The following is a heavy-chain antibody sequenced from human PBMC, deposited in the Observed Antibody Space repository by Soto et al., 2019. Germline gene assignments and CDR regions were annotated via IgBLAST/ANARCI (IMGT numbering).Heavy chain of an antibody. CDR1: GYSFTSYW. CDR2: IYPDDSDI. CDR3: ARSLYCIGSSCYLDN. D-gene: IGHD2-15*01. V-gene: IGHV5-51*01. Sequence: GESLKISCKGSGYSFTSYWIYWMRQMPGKGLECVGIIYPDDSDIRYSPSFHGHVTISADRSSSTAFLQWSSLKASDTAIYYCARSLYCIGSSCYLDNWCRGTRVTVSS. J-gene: IGHJ4*02.